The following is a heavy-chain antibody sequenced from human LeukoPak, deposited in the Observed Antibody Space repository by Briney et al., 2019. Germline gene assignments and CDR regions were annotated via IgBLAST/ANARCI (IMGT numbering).Heavy chain of an antibody. J-gene: IGHJ1*01. CDR1: GGTFSSYA. CDR3: ARKDSYDSSEVYFQH. V-gene: IGHV1-69*05. CDR2: IIPIFGTA. D-gene: IGHD3-22*01. Sequence: SVRVSCKASGGTFSSYAISWVRQAPGQGLEWMGRIIPIFGTANYAQKFQGRVTITTDESTSTAYMELSSLRSEDTAVYDCARKDSYDSSEVYFQHWGQGTLVTVSS.